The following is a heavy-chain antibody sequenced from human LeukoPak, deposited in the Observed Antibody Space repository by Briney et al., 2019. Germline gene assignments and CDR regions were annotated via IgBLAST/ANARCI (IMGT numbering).Heavy chain of an antibody. Sequence: PSETLSLTCTVSGGSISSNYYWGWIRQPPGKGLEWIGSIYYSGITYYNPSLKSRVTISVDTSKNQFSLKLSSVTAADTAVYYCASDQNFWGQGTLVTVSS. CDR3: ASDQNF. CDR1: GGSISSNYY. J-gene: IGHJ4*02. V-gene: IGHV4-39*07. CDR2: IYYSGIT.